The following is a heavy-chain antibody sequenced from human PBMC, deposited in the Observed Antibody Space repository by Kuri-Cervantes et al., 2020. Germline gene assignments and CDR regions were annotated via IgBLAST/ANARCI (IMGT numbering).Heavy chain of an antibody. J-gene: IGHJ6*03. Sequence: KVSCKGSGYSFTSYWIGWVRQMPGKGLEWMGIIYPGNRDTRFGPSFVGHVSISVDTSIKTAYLEWDNLKASGTAIYYCVRGGYAMDVWGEGTMVTVSS. D-gene: IGHD2-2*01. CDR2: IYPGNRDT. CDR3: VRGGYAMDV. CDR1: GYSFTSYW. V-gene: IGHV5-51*01.